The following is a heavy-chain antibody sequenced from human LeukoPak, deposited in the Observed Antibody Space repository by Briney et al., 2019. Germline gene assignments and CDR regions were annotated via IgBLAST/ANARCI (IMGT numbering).Heavy chain of an antibody. V-gene: IGHV3-33*01. CDR3: ARVLRSGYGMDV. Sequence: GGSLRLSCAASGFTFSGYGMVWVRQAPGKGLEWVALIWYDGGNRYCADSVKGRFTVSRDNSKSTLYLQMNSLRVEDTAVYYCARVLRSGYGMDVWGQGTAVTVSS. CDR2: IWYDGGNR. J-gene: IGHJ6*02. CDR1: GFTFSGYG.